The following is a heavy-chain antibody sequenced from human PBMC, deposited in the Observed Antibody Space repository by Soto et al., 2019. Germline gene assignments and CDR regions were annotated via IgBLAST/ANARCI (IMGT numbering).Heavy chain of an antibody. CDR1: GHTFSNYG. V-gene: IGHV1-18*01. Sequence: ASVKVSCKASGHTFSNYGITWARQAPGQGLEWMGWISGSNGDRYYLQKLQGRVSMTTDTSTSTAYLELRSLRSDDTAVYYCARGPPHLYDSSGNYPPSAYWGQGTLVTVSS. CDR2: ISGSNGDR. CDR3: ARGPPHLYDSSGNYPPSAY. D-gene: IGHD3-22*01. J-gene: IGHJ4*02.